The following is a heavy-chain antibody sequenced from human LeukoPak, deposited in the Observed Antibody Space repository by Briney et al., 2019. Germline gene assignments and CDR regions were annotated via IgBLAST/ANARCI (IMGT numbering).Heavy chain of an antibody. CDR1: GGSISNTSYY. J-gene: IGHJ4*02. CDR3: ERDGDSGWYVYFDY. V-gene: IGHV4-39*07. D-gene: IGHD6-19*01. CDR2: IYYSGST. Sequence: SETLSLTCTVSGGSISNTSYYWGWIRQPPGKGLEWIGSIYYSGSTYYNPSLKSRVTISVDTSKTQFSLKLSSVTAEDTAVYYCERDGDSGWYVYFDYWGQGTLVTVSS.